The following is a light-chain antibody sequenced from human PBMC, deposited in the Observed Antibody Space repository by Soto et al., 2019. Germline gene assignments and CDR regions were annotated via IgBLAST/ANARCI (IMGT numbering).Light chain of an antibody. CDR2: DVS. CDR1: SSDVGGYNY. J-gene: IGLJ2*01. CDR3: CSYAGSYTYV. Sequence: QSALTQPRSVSGSPGQSVTISCTGTSSDVGGYNYVSWYQHYPGKAPELMIYDVSKRPSGVPDRFSGSKSGNTASLTISGLQAEDEADYYCCSYAGSYTYVFGGGTKVTVL. V-gene: IGLV2-11*01.